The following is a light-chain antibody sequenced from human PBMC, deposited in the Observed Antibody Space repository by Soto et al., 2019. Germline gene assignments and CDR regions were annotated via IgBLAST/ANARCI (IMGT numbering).Light chain of an antibody. CDR1: QSISNN. J-gene: IGKJ1*01. CDR2: AAS. CDR3: QQSYSSPPT. Sequence: DIRITRAQSSLPAALESRSVFTSRASQSISNNLNWYQQKPGKAPKLLIFAASSLQRGVPSRCSGSRSAPDFTLTICSLQSEDFATYYCQQSYSSPPTFGQGTKVDIK. V-gene: IGKV1-39*01.